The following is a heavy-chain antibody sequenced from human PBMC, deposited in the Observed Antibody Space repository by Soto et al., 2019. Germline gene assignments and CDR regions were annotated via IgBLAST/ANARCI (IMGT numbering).Heavy chain of an antibody. J-gene: IGHJ1*01. Sequence: GASVKVSCKASGGTFSSYAISWVRQAPGQGLEWMGGIIPIFGTANYAQKFQGRVTITADESTSTAYMELSSLRSEDTAVYYCARDKLGYSSGWYLGYFQRWGQGTLVTVSS. CDR3: ARDKLGYSSGWYLGYFQR. CDR1: GGTFSSYA. CDR2: IIPIFGTA. V-gene: IGHV1-69*13. D-gene: IGHD6-19*01.